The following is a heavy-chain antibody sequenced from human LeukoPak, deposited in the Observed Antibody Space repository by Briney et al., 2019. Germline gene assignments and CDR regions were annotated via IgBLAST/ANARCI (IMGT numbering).Heavy chain of an antibody. D-gene: IGHD1-26*01. CDR2: VNPSGGST. V-gene: IGHV1-46*01. CDR3: ARGFREKNPDY. Sequence: VASVKVSCKASGYTFTSYYIHWVRQAPGQGLEWMGIVNPSGGSTSYAQKFQGRVTVTRDTSTSTVYMELSSLRSEDTAVYYCARGFREKNPDYWGQGTLVTVSS. J-gene: IGHJ4*02. CDR1: GYTFTSYY.